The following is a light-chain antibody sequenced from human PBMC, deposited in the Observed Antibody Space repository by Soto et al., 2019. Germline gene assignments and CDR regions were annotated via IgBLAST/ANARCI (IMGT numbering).Light chain of an antibody. CDR2: DAS. V-gene: IGKV1-5*01. Sequence: DIQMTQSPSTLSASVGDRVTITCRASQSIGSWLAWYQQKPGEAPKLLIYDASSLESGVPSRFSGSGSGTEFTLTISSLQPDDFATYYCQQHNSYPYTFGQGTKLEIK. CDR3: QQHNSYPYT. CDR1: QSIGSW. J-gene: IGKJ2*01.